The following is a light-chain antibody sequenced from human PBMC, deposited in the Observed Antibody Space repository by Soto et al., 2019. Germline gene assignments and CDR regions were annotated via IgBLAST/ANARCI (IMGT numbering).Light chain of an antibody. Sequence: QSALTQPASVSGSPGQSSTISCTGTSSDVGSYNHVSWYQQYPGKAPKLLIYEGNKRPSGVSNRFSGSKSGNTASLSISGLQAEDEADYYCGSNAGAGTFVFGGGTKVTVL. V-gene: IGLV2-23*03. CDR3: GSNAGAGTFV. CDR2: EGN. CDR1: SSDVGSYNH. J-gene: IGLJ2*01.